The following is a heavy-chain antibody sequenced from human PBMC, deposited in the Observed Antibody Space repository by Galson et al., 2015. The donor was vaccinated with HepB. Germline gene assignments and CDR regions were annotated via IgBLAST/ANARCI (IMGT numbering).Heavy chain of an antibody. D-gene: IGHD3-22*01. V-gene: IGHV4-59*01. CDR3: ARGFFDSRGYSNAFDI. Sequence: QVQLQESGPGLVKPSETLSLTCTVSGASITSSYWSWIRQSPGKALECIAYIYYDGSTNYNPSLKSRVTTSVDTSKNQISLKMSYVTAADTAVYYCARGFFDSRGYSNAFDIWGQGAMVTVSS. CDR1: GASITSSY. CDR2: IYYDGST. J-gene: IGHJ3*02.